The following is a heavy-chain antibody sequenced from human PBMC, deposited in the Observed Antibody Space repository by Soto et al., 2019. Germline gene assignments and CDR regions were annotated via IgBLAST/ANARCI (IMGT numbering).Heavy chain of an antibody. CDR2: IIPIFGTA. V-gene: IGHV1-69*06. J-gene: IGHJ4*02. Sequence: SVKVSCKAYGGNFSSYAIRWVRQAPGQGLAWLVGIIPIFGTANYAQKFQGIVTITADKSTSTAYMELSSLRSEDTAVYYCARDSSKSPIGYSSSWYSIWGYWGQGTLLTDSS. D-gene: IGHD6-13*01. CDR1: GGNFSSYA. CDR3: ARDSSKSPIGYSSSWYSIWGY.